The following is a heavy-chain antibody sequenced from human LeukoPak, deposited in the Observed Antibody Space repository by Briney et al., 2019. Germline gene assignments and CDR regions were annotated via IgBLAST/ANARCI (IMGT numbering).Heavy chain of an antibody. Sequence: SETLSLTCTVSGGSISSYYWSWTRQPPGKGLEWIGYIYYSGSTNYNPSLKSRVTISVDTSKNQFSLKLSSVTAADTAVYYCARGYCSSTSCYGYYMDVWSKGTTVTVSS. D-gene: IGHD2-2*01. CDR2: IYYSGST. J-gene: IGHJ6*03. CDR3: ARGYCSSTSCYGYYMDV. V-gene: IGHV4-59*01. CDR1: GGSISSYY.